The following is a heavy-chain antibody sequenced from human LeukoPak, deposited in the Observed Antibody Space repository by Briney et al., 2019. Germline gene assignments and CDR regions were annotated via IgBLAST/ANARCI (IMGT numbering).Heavy chain of an antibody. D-gene: IGHD5-24*01. CDR1: GFTFPSYS. J-gene: IGHJ4*02. Sequence: GGFLRLSCAASGFTFPSYSMGWVRQAPGKGLECVANIKQDGNEEYCVDSVRGRFTISRDNAKNSLYLQMNSLRAEDTAIYYCARWRWQQSEFDYWGQGTRVTVSS. CDR3: ARWRWQQSEFDY. CDR2: IKQDGNEE. V-gene: IGHV3-7*01.